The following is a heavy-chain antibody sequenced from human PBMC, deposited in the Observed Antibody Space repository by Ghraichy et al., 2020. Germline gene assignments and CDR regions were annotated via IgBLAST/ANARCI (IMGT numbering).Heavy chain of an antibody. V-gene: IGHV3-30*18. D-gene: IGHD3-16*01. J-gene: IGHJ6*02. CDR1: GFTFSSYG. CDR2: ISYDGSNK. Sequence: GGSLRLSCAASGFTFSSYGMHWVRQAPGKGLEWVAVISYDGSNKYYADSVKGRFTISRDNSKNTLYLQMNSLRAEDTAVYYCAKDTLYYDYVWGSYKYYYGMDVWGQGTTVTVSS. CDR3: AKDTLYYDYVWGSYKYYYGMDV.